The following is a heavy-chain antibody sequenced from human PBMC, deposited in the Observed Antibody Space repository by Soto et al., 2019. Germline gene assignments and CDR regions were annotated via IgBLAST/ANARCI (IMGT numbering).Heavy chain of an antibody. J-gene: IGHJ4*02. CDR2: IYSGGNT. CDR1: GGSITSHHYY. V-gene: IGHV4-39*01. D-gene: IGHD2-2*01. CDR3: GSGPSTTWIDN. Sequence: SETLSLTCTVSGGSITSHHYYWGWIRQPPGKGLEWIGSIYSGGNTYYNPSLRSRLTIFVDTAKNLISLKLSSVTADSAIYYCGSGPSTTWIDNWGLGTQVTVSS.